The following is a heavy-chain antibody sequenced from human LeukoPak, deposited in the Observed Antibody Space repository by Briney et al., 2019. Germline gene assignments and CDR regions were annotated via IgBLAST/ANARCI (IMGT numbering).Heavy chain of an antibody. V-gene: IGHV1-69*04. CDR3: ARVTNYYGSGSYYLDAFDI. Sequence: SVKVSCKASGGTFSSYAISWVRQAPGQGLEWMGRIIPILGIANYAQKFQGRVTITADKSTSTAYMGLSSLRSEDTAVYYCARVTNYYGSGSYYLDAFDIWGQGTMVTVSS. CDR2: IIPILGIA. D-gene: IGHD3-10*01. J-gene: IGHJ3*02. CDR1: GGTFSSYA.